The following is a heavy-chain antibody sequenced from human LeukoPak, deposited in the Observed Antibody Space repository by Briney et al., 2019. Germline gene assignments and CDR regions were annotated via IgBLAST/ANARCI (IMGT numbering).Heavy chain of an antibody. D-gene: IGHD3-22*01. CDR3: TRRYNYDSSGYYYVRDSFDI. J-gene: IGHJ3*02. Sequence: PGGSLRLSCTASGFTFGDYVMSWVRQAPGKGLEWVGFIRSKAYGGTTKNAASVKGRFTISRDDSRSIAYLQMNSLKTKDTAVYYCTRRYNYDSSGYYYVRDSFDIWGQGTMVTVSS. CDR1: GFTFGDYV. V-gene: IGHV3-49*04. CDR2: IRSKAYGGTT.